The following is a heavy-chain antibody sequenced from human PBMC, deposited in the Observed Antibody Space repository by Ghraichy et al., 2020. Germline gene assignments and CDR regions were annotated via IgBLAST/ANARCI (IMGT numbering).Heavy chain of an antibody. V-gene: IGHV3-48*02. CDR1: CFPFLLSS. D-gene: IGHD2-15*01. CDR3: AREGWY. J-gene: IGHJ4*02. Sequence: LPFSFSCFPFLLSSLNWVRQAPGKGLDWVSYISSSGSTMYYADSVKGRFTISRDNAKNSLYLQMNSLRDEDTAVYYCAREGWYWGQGTQVTVSS. CDR2: ISSSGSTM.